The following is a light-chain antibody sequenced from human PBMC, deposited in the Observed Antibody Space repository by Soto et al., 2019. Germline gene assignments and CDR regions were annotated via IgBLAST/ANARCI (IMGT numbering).Light chain of an antibody. J-gene: IGLJ2*01. CDR3: SSYTTSSTV. CDR1: SSDVGSYTS. V-gene: IGLV2-14*03. CDR2: DVR. Sequence: QPVLTQPASVSGSPGQSITISCTGASSDVGSYTSVSWYQHHPGKAPKLIIYDVRNRPSGLSDRFSGSKSGNTASLTISGLQAEDEADYYCSSYTTSSTVFGGGTQLTVL.